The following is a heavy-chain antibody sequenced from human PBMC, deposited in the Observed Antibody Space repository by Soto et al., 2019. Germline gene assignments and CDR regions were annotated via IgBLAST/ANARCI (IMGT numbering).Heavy chain of an antibody. D-gene: IGHD3-10*01. J-gene: IGHJ4*02. CDR3: TRGFLKSGFDC. V-gene: IGHV6-1*01. Sequence: SQTLSLTCAISGDSVSSNSWNWVRQSPSRGLEWLGRTYYMSKWHNDYAVSVKSRITINPDTSKNQFSLQLNSVTPDDTALYYCTRGFLKSGFDCWGQGTLVTVSS. CDR1: GDSVSSNS. CDR2: TYYMSKWHN.